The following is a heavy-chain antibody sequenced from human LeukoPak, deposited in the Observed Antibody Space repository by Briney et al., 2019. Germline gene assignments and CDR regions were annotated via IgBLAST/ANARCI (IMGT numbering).Heavy chain of an antibody. CDR1: GYTFTSYG. J-gene: IGHJ4*02. CDR2: ISAYNGNT. D-gene: IGHD5-18*01. V-gene: IGHV1-18*01. Sequence: ASVKVSCKASGYTFTSYGISWVRQAPGQGLEWMGWISAYNGNTNYAQKPQGRVTMTTDTSTSTAYMELRSLRSDDTAVYYCARERGYSYGQPSEFDYWGQGTLVTVSS. CDR3: ARERGYSYGQPSEFDY.